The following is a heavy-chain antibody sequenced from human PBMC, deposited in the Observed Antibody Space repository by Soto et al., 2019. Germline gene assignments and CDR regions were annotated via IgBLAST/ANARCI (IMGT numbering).Heavy chain of an antibody. CDR1: GYTLTELS. D-gene: IGHD4-17*01. V-gene: IGHV1-24*01. CDR2: FDPEDGET. CDR3: AQRSGPHYGDYGSFDH. Sequence: GASVKVSCKVSGYTLTELSMHWVRQAPGKGLEWMGGFDPEDGETIYAQKFQGRVTMTEDTSTDTAYMELSSLRSEDTAVYYCAQRSGPHYGDYGSFDHWGQGTLVTVSS. J-gene: IGHJ4*02.